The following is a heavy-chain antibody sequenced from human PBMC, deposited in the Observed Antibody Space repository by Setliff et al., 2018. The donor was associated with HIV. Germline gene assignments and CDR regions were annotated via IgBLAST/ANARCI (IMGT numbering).Heavy chain of an antibody. CDR3: ARGTAYYNFWSGYSQDYYYYMDV. CDR2: INHSGST. D-gene: IGHD3-3*01. Sequence: PEETLSLTCAVYGGSFSGYYWSWIRQSPGKGLEWIGEINHSGSTKYNPSLKSRVTISVDTSKNQSSLKLSSVTAADTAVYYCARGTAYYNFWSGYSQDYYYYMDVWGKGTTVTVSS. CDR1: GGSFSGYY. J-gene: IGHJ6*03. V-gene: IGHV4-34*01.